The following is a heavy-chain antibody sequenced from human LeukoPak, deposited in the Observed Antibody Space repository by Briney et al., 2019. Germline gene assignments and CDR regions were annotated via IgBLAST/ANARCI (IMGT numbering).Heavy chain of an antibody. J-gene: IGHJ6*03. D-gene: IGHD2-8*01. CDR3: AKVLRSAYYMDV. CDR2: ISSSGSTI. Sequence: GGSLRLSCAASGFTFSDYYMSWIRQAPGKGLEWVSYISSSGSTIYYADSVKGRFTISRDNAKNSLYLQMNSLRAEDTAVYYCAKVLRSAYYMDVWGKGTMVTVSS. CDR1: GFTFSDYY. V-gene: IGHV3-11*01.